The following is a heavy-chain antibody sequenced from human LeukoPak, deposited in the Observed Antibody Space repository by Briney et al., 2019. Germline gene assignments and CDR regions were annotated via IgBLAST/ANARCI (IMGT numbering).Heavy chain of an antibody. CDR1: GGSFSGYY. D-gene: IGHD1-20*01. CDR2: INHSGST. Sequence: PSETLSLTCAVYGGSFSGYYWSWIRQPPGRGLEWIGEINHSGSTNYNPSLKSRVTISVDTSKNQFSLKLSSVTAADTAVYYCARGQRTXNXXXXESXYFDYWGXGTLVTV. V-gene: IGHV4-34*01. CDR3: ARGQRTXNXXXXESXYFDY. J-gene: IGHJ4*02.